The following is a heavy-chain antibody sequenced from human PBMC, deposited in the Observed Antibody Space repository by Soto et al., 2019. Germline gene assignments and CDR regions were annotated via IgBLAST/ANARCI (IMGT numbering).Heavy chain of an antibody. V-gene: IGHV3-23*01. D-gene: IGHD6-19*01. CDR3: AKDPRLIAVAGPNKYYFDY. Sequence: GGSLRLSCAASGFTFSSYAMSWVRQAPGKGLEWVSAISGSGGSTYYADSVKGRFTISRDNSKNTLYLQMNSLRAEDTAVYYCAKDPRLIAVAGPNKYYFDYWGQGTLVTVSS. CDR1: GFTFSSYA. J-gene: IGHJ4*02. CDR2: ISGSGGST.